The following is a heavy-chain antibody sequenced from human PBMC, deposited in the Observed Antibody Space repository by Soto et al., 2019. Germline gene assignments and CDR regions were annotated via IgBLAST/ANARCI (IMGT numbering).Heavy chain of an antibody. D-gene: IGHD3-22*01. Sequence: GASVKVSCKASGGTFSSYAISWVRQAPGQGLEWMGGIIPIFGTANYAQKFQGRVTITADESTSTAYMELSSLRSEDTAVYYCARELYYYDSSGYPHDAFDIWGQGTMVTVSS. V-gene: IGHV1-69*13. CDR1: GGTFSSYA. CDR2: IIPIFGTA. CDR3: ARELYYYDSSGYPHDAFDI. J-gene: IGHJ3*02.